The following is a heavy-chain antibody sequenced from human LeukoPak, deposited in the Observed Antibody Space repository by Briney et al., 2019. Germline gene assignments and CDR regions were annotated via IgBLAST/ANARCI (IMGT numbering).Heavy chain of an antibody. Sequence: PEASVKVSCKASGYTFTSYSKYTIHWVRQAPGQRLEWMGWINAGIGETRYSQKFQGRVTSTGDTSANTVYMELNSLISEDTAVYYCARDSDTSDWAWVYWGQGTLVTVSS. CDR1: GYTFTSYS. CDR3: ARDSDTSDWAWVY. D-gene: IGHD6-19*01. V-gene: IGHV1-3*01. CDR2: INAGIGET. J-gene: IGHJ4*02.